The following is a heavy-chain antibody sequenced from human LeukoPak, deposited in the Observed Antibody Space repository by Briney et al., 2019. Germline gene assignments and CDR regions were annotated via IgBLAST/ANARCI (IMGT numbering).Heavy chain of an antibody. CDR2: IYYSGST. V-gene: IGHV4-59*08. Sequence: KPSETLSLTCTVSGGSISSYYRSWIRQPPGKGLEWIGYIYYSGSTNYNPSLKSRVTISVDTSKNQFSLKLTSVTAADTAVYYCARQRDCSGGSCYSYYFDYWGQGTLVTVSS. D-gene: IGHD2-15*01. CDR3: ARQRDCSGGSCYSYYFDY. J-gene: IGHJ4*02. CDR1: GGSISSYY.